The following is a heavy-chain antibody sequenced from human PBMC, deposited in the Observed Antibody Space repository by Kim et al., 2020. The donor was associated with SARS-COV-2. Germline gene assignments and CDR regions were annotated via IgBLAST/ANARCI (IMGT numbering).Heavy chain of an antibody. V-gene: IGHV3-30-3*01. CDR2: ISYDGSNK. Sequence: GGSLRLSCAASGFTFSSYAMHWVRQAPGKGLEWVAVISYDGSNKYYADSVKGRFTISRDNSKNTLYLQMNSLRAEDTAVYYCARDSTVFLEWLSYYYYGMDVWGQGTTVTVSS. J-gene: IGHJ6*02. CDR1: GFTFSSYA. CDR3: ARDSTVFLEWLSYYYYGMDV. D-gene: IGHD3-3*01.